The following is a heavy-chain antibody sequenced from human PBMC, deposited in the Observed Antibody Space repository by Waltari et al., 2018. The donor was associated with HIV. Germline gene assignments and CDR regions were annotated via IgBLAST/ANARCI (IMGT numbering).Heavy chain of an antibody. CDR1: GYSISSGYY. CDR2: IYHSGST. CDR3: ARGLLYYYDSSGSSY. V-gene: IGHV4-38-2*01. D-gene: IGHD3-22*01. Sequence: QVQLQESGPGLVKPSETLSLTCAVSGYSISSGYYWGWIRQPPGKGLVWIGSIYHSGSTYYNPSLKSRFTISVDTSKNQFSLKLSSVTAADTAVYYCARGLLYYYDSSGSSYWGQGTLVTVSS. J-gene: IGHJ4*02.